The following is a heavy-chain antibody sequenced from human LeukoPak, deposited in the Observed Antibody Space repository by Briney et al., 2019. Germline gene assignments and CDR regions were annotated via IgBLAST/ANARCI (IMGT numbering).Heavy chain of an antibody. D-gene: IGHD3-3*01. CDR2: IYYSGST. V-gene: IGHV4-39*01. CDR3: ARCVKATYYDFWSGDVYYYMDV. Sequence: PSETLSLTCTVSGGSISSSSYYWGWIRQPPGKGLEWIGSIYYSGSTYYNPSLKSRVTISVDTSKNQFSLKLSSVTAADTAVYYCARCVKATYYDFWSGDVYYYMDVWGKGTTVTVSS. J-gene: IGHJ6*03. CDR1: GGSISSSSYY.